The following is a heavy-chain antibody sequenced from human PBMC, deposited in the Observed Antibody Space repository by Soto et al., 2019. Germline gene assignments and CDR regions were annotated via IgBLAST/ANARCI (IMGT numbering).Heavy chain of an antibody. CDR2: IYSGGST. CDR3: ARGPTYYDFWSGYPPYYYYGMDV. CDR1: GFTVSSNY. J-gene: IGHJ6*02. V-gene: IGHV3-53*01. Sequence: VGSLRLSCAASGFTVSSNYMSLVRQAPGKGLEWVSVIYSGGSTYYADSVKGRFTISRDNSKNTLYLQMDSLRAEDTAVYYCARGPTYYDFWSGYPPYYYYGMDVWGQGTTVTVSS. D-gene: IGHD3-3*01.